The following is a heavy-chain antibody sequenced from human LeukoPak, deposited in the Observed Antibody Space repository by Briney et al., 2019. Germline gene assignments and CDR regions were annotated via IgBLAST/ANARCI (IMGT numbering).Heavy chain of an antibody. CDR3: AKGGGSSWYYYFDY. CDR2: ISWNSGSI. Sequence: PGRSLRLSCAASGFTFDDYAMHWVRQAPGKGLEWVSGISWNSGSIGYADSVKGRFTISRDNAKNSLYLQMNSLRAEDTALYYCAKGGGSSWYYYFDYWGQGTLVTVSS. J-gene: IGHJ4*02. D-gene: IGHD6-13*01. V-gene: IGHV3-9*01. CDR1: GFTFDDYA.